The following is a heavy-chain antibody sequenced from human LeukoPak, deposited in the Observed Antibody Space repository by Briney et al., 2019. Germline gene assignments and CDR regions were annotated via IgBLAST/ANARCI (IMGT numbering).Heavy chain of an antibody. Sequence: GGSLRLSCAASGFTFSSYAMSWVRQAPGKGLEWVSAISGSGGSTYYADSVKGRFTISRDNSKNTLYLQVNSLRAEDTAVYYCAKVDCSGGSCYYPDYWGQGTLVTVSS. CDR1: GFTFSSYA. CDR3: AKVDCSGGSCYYPDY. J-gene: IGHJ4*02. V-gene: IGHV3-23*01. CDR2: ISGSGGST. D-gene: IGHD2-15*01.